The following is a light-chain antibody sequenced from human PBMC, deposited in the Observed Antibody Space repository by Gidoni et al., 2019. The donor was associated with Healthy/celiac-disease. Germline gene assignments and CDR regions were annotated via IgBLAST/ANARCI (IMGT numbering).Light chain of an antibody. J-gene: IGLJ3*02. CDR2: DNT. V-gene: IGLV1-40*01. CDR3: QTYDDSRSWV. Sequence: QSVPPQPTSVSGAPGQRVTIPCTGSSSNIGAGYAVHWYQPLPGTAHKVVIYDNTDRPSGVPDRFSASKSGTSASLAITGLQAEDEADYYCQTYDDSRSWVFGGGTKVTVL. CDR1: SSNIGAGYA.